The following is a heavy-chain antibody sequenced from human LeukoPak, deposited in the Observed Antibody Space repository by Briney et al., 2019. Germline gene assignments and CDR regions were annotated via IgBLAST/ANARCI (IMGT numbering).Heavy chain of an antibody. CDR3: ARDFSAPLPL. CDR2: ISSSGSTI. Sequence: GGSLRLSCAASGFTFSSYGMNWVRQAPGKGLEWVSYISSSGSTIYYANSVKGRFTISRDSARNSLYLQMNSLRDEDTAVYYCARDFSAPLPLWGRGTLVTVSS. D-gene: IGHD3-3*02. J-gene: IGHJ2*01. V-gene: IGHV3-48*02. CDR1: GFTFSSYG.